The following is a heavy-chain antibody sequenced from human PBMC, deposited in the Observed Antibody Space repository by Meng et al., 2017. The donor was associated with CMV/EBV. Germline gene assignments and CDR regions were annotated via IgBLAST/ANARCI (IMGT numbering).Heavy chain of an antibody. CDR2: INWNGGST. D-gene: IGHD3-3*01. V-gene: IGHV3-20*04. Sequence: GESLKISCAASGFTFDDYGMSWVRQAPGKGLEWVSGINWNGGSTGYADSVKGRFTISRDNSKNTLYLQMNSLRAEDTAVYYCARGFSTIFGVPKRGRQYGMDVWGQGTTVTVSS. J-gene: IGHJ6*02. CDR3: ARGFSTIFGVPKRGRQYGMDV. CDR1: GFTFDDYG.